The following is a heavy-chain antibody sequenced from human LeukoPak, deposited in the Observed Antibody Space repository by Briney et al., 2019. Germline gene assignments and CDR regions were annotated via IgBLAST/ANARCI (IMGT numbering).Heavy chain of an antibody. CDR3: AVGRFTWFTD. V-gene: IGHV4-34*01. Sequence: SETLSLTCAVYGGSFSGYYWSWIRQPPGKGLEWIGEINHSGSTNYNPSLKSRVTISVDTPKNQFSLKLSSVTAADTAVYYCAVGRFTWFTDWGQGTLVTVSS. CDR1: GGSFSGYY. D-gene: IGHD3-10*01. J-gene: IGHJ4*02. CDR2: INHSGST.